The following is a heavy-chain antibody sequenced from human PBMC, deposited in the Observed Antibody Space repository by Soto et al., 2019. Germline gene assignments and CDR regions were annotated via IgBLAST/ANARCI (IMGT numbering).Heavy chain of an antibody. CDR1: GGSIYRSGYY. Sequence: SETLSLTCTVSGGSIYRSGYYWGRIRQPPGRGLEWNGNIDYNMDTHSNPCRNSLITISRDTSKNQFSLKLTSVTAADTSLYYCGKVLVGATGHTDSDSWGPGTPVTVSS. J-gene: IGHJ4*02. D-gene: IGHD2-15*01. CDR2: IDYNMDT. V-gene: IGHV4-39*01. CDR3: GKVLVGATGHTDSDS.